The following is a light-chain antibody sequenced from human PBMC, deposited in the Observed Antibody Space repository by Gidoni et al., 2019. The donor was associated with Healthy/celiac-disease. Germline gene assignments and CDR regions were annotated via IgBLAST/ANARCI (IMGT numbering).Light chain of an antibody. CDR1: SSDVGGYTY. V-gene: IGLV2-14*01. Sequence: QSALTQPASVSGSPGQSITISCTGTSSDVGGYTYISWYQQHPGKAPKLMIHDVSNRPSGVSNRFSGSKSGNTASLTISGLQAEDEADYYCSSYTSSSTLGVFGGGTKLTVL. CDR2: DVS. J-gene: IGLJ2*01. CDR3: SSYTSSSTLGV.